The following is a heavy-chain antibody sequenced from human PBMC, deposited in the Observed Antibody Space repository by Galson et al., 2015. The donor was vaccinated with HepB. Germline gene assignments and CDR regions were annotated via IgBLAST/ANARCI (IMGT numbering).Heavy chain of an antibody. CDR1: GYTFTGYY. V-gene: IGHV1-2*02. CDR2: INPNSGGT. Sequence: SVKVSCKASGYTFTGYYMHWVRQAPGQGLEWMGWINPNSGGTNYAQKFQGRVTMTRDTSISTAYMELSRLRSDDTAVYYCARDGTYCSGGSCYGYWGQGTLVTVSS. D-gene: IGHD2-15*01. CDR3: ARDGTYCSGGSCYGY. J-gene: IGHJ4*02.